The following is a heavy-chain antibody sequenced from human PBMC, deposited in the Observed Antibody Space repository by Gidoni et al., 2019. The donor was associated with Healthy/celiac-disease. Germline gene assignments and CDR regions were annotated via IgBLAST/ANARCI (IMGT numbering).Heavy chain of an antibody. CDR1: GFTFSNAW. CDR2: IKSKTDGGTT. D-gene: IGHD5-18*01. CDR3: TTGDTAGRAFYYYGMDV. V-gene: IGHV3-15*01. Sequence: EVQLVESGGGLVKPGGSLRLSCAASGFTFSNAWMSWVRQAPGKGLGWVGRIKSKTDGGTTDYAAPVKGRFTISRDDSKNTLYLQMNSLKTEDTAVYYCTTGDTAGRAFYYYGMDVWGQGTTVTVSS. J-gene: IGHJ6*02.